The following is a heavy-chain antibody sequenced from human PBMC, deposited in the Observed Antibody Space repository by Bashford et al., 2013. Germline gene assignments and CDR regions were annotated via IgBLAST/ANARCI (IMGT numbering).Heavy chain of an antibody. V-gene: IGHV1-46*01. CDR2: LNPNGVTT. D-gene: IGHD5-24*01. J-gene: IGHJ4*02. CDR1: GYTFRTYY. CDR3: AREGDGYKYFDY. Sequence: ASVKVSCKASGYTFRTYYMHWVRQAPGQGLEWMGLLNPNGVTTSYAQKFQGRVTVTRDTSTSTLYMELSSLRSEDTAVYYCAREGDGYKYFDYWGQGTLVTVSS.